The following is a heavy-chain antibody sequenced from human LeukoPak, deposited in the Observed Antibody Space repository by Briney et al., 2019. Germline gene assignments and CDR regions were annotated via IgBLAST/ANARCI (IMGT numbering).Heavy chain of an antibody. Sequence: ASVKVSCKASGYTFTDYYIHWVRRAPGQGLEWMGWINPNSDYTFYAQKFQGRVTLTRDTSISTVYMELTTLTSDDTALYYCAVAPGDYWGQGTLVSVSA. D-gene: IGHD2-21*01. V-gene: IGHV1-2*02. J-gene: IGHJ4*02. CDR1: GYTFTDYY. CDR2: INPNSDYT. CDR3: AVAPGDY.